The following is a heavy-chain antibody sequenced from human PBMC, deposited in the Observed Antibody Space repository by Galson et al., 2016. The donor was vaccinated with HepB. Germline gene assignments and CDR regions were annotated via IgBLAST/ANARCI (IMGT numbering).Heavy chain of an antibody. Sequence: SLRLSCAASGFAFTNYWMSWVRHAPGKGLEWVANIKQDASEKYYVDSVKGRFTISRENAKNSLYLQMNDLRAGDTAVYYCARGKSLLTMPWNYGLDVWGKGTAVTVSS. D-gene: IGHD1-1*01. CDR2: IKQDASEK. CDR1: GFAFTNYW. CDR3: ARGKSLLTMPWNYGLDV. J-gene: IGHJ6*04. V-gene: IGHV3-7*04.